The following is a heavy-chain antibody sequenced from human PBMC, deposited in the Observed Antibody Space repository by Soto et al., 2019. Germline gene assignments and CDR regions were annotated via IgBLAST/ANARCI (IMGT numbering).Heavy chain of an antibody. CDR2: IRSKANSYAT. J-gene: IGHJ4*02. V-gene: IGHV3-73*01. CDR1: GFTFSGSA. Sequence: GGSLRLSCAASGFTFSGSAMHWVRQASGKGLEWVGRIRSKANSYATAYAASVKGRFTISRDDSKNTAYLQMNSLKTEDTAVYYCTRPTPDHDFDYWGQGTLVTVSS. CDR3: TRPTPDHDFDY.